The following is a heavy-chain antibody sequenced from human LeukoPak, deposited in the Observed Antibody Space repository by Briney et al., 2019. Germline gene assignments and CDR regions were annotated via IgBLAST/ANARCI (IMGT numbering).Heavy chain of an antibody. D-gene: IGHD6-13*01. CDR3: ARYSSWSFDY. Sequence: GGSLRLSCAASGFTFSSYSMNWARQAPGKGLEWVSSISSSSSYIYYADSVKGRFTISRDNAKNSLYLQMNSLRAEDAAVYYCARYSSWSFDYWGQGTLVTVSS. CDR1: GFTFSSYS. CDR2: ISSSSSYI. J-gene: IGHJ4*02. V-gene: IGHV3-21*01.